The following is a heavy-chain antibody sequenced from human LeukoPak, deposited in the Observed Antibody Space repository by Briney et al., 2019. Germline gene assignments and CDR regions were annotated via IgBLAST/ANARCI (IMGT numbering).Heavy chain of an antibody. J-gene: IGHJ4*02. D-gene: IGHD3-3*01. Sequence: PGGSLRPSCAVSGFTFSNYWMSWVRQAPGKGLEWVANIKQDGTGKYYVDSAKGRFTISRDNAKNSLYLQMDSLRAEDTAVYYCARDKRPYYDMWSGPFDYWGQGTLVTVSS. CDR3: ARDKRPYYDMWSGPFDY. V-gene: IGHV3-7*01. CDR2: IKQDGTGK. CDR1: GFTFSNYW.